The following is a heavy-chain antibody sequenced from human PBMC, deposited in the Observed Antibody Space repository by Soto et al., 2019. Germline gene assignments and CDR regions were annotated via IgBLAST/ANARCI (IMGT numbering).Heavy chain of an antibody. CDR2: FRGSGGDT. CDR3: AKDRGGGGYPLFDS. CDR1: GFAFSSYD. Sequence: EVQLLESGGNLARPGGSLRLACAASGFAFSSYDMCWVRQAPGKRLEWVSTFRGSGGDTFYADSVKGRFTISRDDSKNTLYLQMNSLRGEDTALYFCAKDRGGGGYPLFDSWGQGTLVTVSS. V-gene: IGHV3-23*01. D-gene: IGHD2-15*01. J-gene: IGHJ4*02.